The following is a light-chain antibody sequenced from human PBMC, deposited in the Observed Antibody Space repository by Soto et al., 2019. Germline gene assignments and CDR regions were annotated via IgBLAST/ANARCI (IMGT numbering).Light chain of an antibody. J-gene: IGKJ1*01. Sequence: ETVVTQSPATLSVSPGETAALSCWASQSVNSNLAWYQQKLGQAPRVLIYGASTRATGVPARFSGSGSGTEFILTISSLQSEDFAVYYCQHYNTWPWTFGQGTKVDIK. V-gene: IGKV3-15*01. CDR3: QHYNTWPWT. CDR1: QSVNSN. CDR2: GAS.